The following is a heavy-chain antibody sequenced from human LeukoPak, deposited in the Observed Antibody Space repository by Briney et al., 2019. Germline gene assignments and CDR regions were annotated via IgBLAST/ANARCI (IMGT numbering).Heavy chain of an antibody. V-gene: IGHV3-23*01. D-gene: IGHD3-22*01. Sequence: GGSLRLSCAASGFTFSSYAMSWVRQAPGKGLEWVSAISGSGGSTYYADSVKGRFTISRDNSKNTLYLQMNSLRAEDTAVYYCAKDNNYYDSSGSPLGYWGQGTLVTVSS. CDR1: GFTFSSYA. CDR3: AKDNNYYDSSGSPLGY. CDR2: ISGSGGST. J-gene: IGHJ4*02.